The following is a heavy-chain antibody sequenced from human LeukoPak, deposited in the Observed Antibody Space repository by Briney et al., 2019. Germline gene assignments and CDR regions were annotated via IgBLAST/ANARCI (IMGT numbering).Heavy chain of an antibody. CDR1: GFIFDDYD. CDR2: INWNGGST. J-gene: IGHJ5*02. CDR3: TRDQSRDYGEGHWFDP. Sequence: PGGSLRLSCAASGFIFDDYDMTWVRQGPGKGLEWVSSINWNGGSTGYADSVKGRFTISRDNAKKSLYVQMNSLRVEDTAVYYCTRDQSRDYGEGHWFDPWGQGTLVIVSS. V-gene: IGHV3-20*04. D-gene: IGHD4-17*01.